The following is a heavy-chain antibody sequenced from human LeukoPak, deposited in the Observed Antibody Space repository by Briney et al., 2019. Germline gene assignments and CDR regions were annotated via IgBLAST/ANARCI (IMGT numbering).Heavy chain of an antibody. J-gene: IGHJ6*03. CDR2: ISVHNDNT. V-gene: IGHV1-18*01. D-gene: IGHD2-2*01. CDR1: GYTFSSYD. CDR3: ARDMVGDIVVVPAAISYYYYYMDV. Sequence: RASVKVSCKTSGYTFSSYDITWVRQAPGQGLEWMGWISVHNDNTDYAQKLQGRLTMTTDTSTSTAYMELRSLRSDDTAVYYCARDMVGDIVVVPAAISYYYYYMDVWGKGTTVTVSS.